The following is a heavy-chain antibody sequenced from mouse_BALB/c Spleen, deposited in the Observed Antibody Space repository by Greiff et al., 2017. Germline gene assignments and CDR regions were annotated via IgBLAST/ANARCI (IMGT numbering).Heavy chain of an antibody. CDR2: ISDGGSYT. D-gene: IGHD2-4*01. CDR1: GFTFSDYY. Sequence: EVQLLESGGGLVKPGGSLKLSCAASGFTFSDYYMYWVRQTPEKRLEWVATISDGGSYTYYPDSVKGRFTISRDNAKNNLYLQMSSLKSEDTAMYYCARDRDYDYSYAMDYWGQGTSVTVSS. CDR3: ARDRDYDYSYAMDY. V-gene: IGHV5-4*02. J-gene: IGHJ4*01.